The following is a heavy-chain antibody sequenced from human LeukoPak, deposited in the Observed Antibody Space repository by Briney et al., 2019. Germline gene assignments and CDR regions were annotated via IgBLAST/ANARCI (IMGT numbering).Heavy chain of an antibody. J-gene: IGHJ4*02. CDR3: ARKNYYYDSSGEFDY. V-gene: IGHV1-69*06. CDR1: GGTFSSYA. CDR2: IIPIFGTA. D-gene: IGHD3-22*01. Sequence: SVKVSCKASGGTFSSYAISWVRQAPGQGLEWMGGIIPIFGTANYAQKFQGRVTITADKSTSTAYMELSSLRSDDTAVYYCARKNYYYDSSGEFDYWGQGTLVTVSS.